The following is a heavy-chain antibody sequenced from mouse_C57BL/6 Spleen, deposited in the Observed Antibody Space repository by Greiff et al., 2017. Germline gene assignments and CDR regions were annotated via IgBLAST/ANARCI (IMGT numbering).Heavy chain of an antibody. CDR1: GYAFSSSW. Sequence: VQLQQSGPELVKPGASVKISCKASGYAFSSSWMNWVKQRPGKGLEWIGRIYPGDGDTNYNGKFKGKATLTADKSSSTAYMQLSSLTSEDSAVYFCARDTTVVATNFDVWGTGTTVTGSS. J-gene: IGHJ1*03. CDR2: IYPGDGDT. V-gene: IGHV1-82*01. CDR3: ARDTTVVATNFDV. D-gene: IGHD1-1*01.